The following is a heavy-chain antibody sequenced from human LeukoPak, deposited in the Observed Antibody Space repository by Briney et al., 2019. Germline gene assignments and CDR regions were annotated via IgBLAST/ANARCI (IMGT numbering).Heavy chain of an antibody. J-gene: IGHJ4*02. V-gene: IGHV3-48*04. CDR2: ISSSGNTK. CDR3: ASGGKQTNWGNY. CDR1: GFSFSTYS. D-gene: IGHD7-27*01. Sequence: GGSLRLSCAASGFSFSTYSMNWVRQASGKGLEWISYISSSGNTKYYADSVNGRFTISRDNAKNSLYLQMNSLRAEDTAVYYCASGGKQTNWGNYWGQGTLVTVSS.